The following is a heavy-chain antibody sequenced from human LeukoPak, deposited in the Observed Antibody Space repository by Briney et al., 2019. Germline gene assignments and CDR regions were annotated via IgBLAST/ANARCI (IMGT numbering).Heavy chain of an antibody. V-gene: IGHV4-59*08. Sequence: SETLSLTCTVSGGSISSYYWSWIRQPPGKGLEWIGYIYYSGSTNYNPSLKSRVTISVDTSKNQFSLKLSSVTAADTAVYYCARHPQYQLYQATYYFDYWGQGTLVTVSS. CDR1: GGSISSYY. D-gene: IGHD2-2*01. J-gene: IGHJ4*02. CDR2: IYYSGST. CDR3: ARHPQYQLYQATYYFDY.